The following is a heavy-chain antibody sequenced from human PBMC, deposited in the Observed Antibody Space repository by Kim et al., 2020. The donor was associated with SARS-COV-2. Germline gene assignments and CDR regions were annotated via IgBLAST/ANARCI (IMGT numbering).Heavy chain of an antibody. J-gene: IGHJ6*02. V-gene: IGHV4-39*01. CDR2: N. CDR3: AGYYYGMDV. Sequence: NFHNASLKSRATISVDTSKNQFSLKLSSVTAADTAVYCCAGYYYGMDVWGQGTTVTVSS.